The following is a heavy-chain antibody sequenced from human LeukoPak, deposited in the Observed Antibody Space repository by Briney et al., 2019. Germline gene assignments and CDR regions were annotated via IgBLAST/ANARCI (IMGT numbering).Heavy chain of an antibody. CDR1: GFTFSSYS. J-gene: IGHJ4*02. D-gene: IGHD5-18*01. Sequence: GGSLRLSCAASGFTFSSYSMNWVRQAPGKGLEWISSITRTSDYKYYADSVRGRFTISRDNAKNSLYLQMNSLRAEDTAVYYCARGVTPNFDYWGQGTLVTVSS. CDR2: ITRTSDYK. CDR3: ARGVTPNFDY. V-gene: IGHV3-21*01.